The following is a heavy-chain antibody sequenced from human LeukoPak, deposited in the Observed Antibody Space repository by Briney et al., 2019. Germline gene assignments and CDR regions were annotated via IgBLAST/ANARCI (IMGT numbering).Heavy chain of an antibody. CDR2: IWYDGSNK. V-gene: IGHV3-33*08. CDR3: AKPMRDYYYYYGMDV. J-gene: IGHJ6*04. CDR1: GFTFSSYA. Sequence: GGSLRLSCAASGFTFSSYAMHWVRQAPGKGLEWVAVIWYDGSNKYYADSVKGRFTISRDNSKNTLYLQMNSLRAEDTAVYYCAKPMRDYYYYYGMDVWGKGTTVTVSS.